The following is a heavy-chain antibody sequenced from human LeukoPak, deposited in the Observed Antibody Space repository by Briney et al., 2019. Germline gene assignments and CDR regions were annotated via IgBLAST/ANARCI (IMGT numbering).Heavy chain of an antibody. CDR3: ARQGEGATAY. D-gene: IGHD1-26*01. CDR1: GGSISSSSYY. J-gene: IGHJ4*02. V-gene: IGHV4-39*01. CDR2: VSYSGST. Sequence: PSETLSLTCTVSGGSISSSSYYWGWIRQPPGKGLEWIGSVSYSGSTYYNPSLKSRVIISVGTSKNHFSLKLTSVTAADTAVYYCARQGEGATAYWGQGTLVTVSS.